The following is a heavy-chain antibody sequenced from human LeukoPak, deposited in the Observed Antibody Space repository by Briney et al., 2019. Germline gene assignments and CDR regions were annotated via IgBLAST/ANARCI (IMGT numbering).Heavy chain of an antibody. D-gene: IGHD3-22*01. V-gene: IGHV6-1*01. CDR3: ARVLSGSWDWFDP. Sequence: SQTLSLTCAISGDSVSSNSVAWNWIRQSPSRGLEWLGRTYYRSKWYNDYAVSVKSRITFNPDTTKNQFSLQLSSVTPEDTAVYYCARVLSGSWDWFDPWGQGTLVTVSS. CDR1: GDSVSSNSVA. J-gene: IGHJ5*02. CDR2: TYYRSKWYN.